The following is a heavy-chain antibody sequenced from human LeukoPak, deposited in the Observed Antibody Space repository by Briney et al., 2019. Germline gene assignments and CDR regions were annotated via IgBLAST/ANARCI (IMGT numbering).Heavy chain of an antibody. CDR3: ARGGAGYGYYMDV. CDR1: GFAFNSYW. V-gene: IGHV3-7*04. J-gene: IGHJ6*03. CDR2: IKQDGGAK. D-gene: IGHD4-17*01. Sequence: GGSLRLSCAASGFAFNSYWMSWVRQAPGKGLEWVANIKQDGGAKYYVDSVKGRFTISRDNAKNSLYLQMNSLRAEDTAVYYCARGGAGYGYYMDVWGKGTTVTVSS.